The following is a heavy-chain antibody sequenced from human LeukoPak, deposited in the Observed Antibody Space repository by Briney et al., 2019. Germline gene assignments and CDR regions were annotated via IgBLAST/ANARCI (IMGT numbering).Heavy chain of an antibody. V-gene: IGHV4-30-4*08. J-gene: IGHJ4*02. D-gene: IGHD2-21*01. CDR3: ARHITDYFDY. Sequence: SETLSLTCSVSGGSISSGDYYWTWIRQPPGKGLEWIGYIYYSGSTYYNPSLKSRVTISVDTSKNQFSLKLSSVTAADTAVYYCARHITDYFDYWGQGTLVTVSS. CDR2: IYYSGST. CDR1: GGSISSGDYY.